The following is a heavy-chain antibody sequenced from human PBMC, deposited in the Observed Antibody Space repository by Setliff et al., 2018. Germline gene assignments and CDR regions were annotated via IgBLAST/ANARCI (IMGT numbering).Heavy chain of an antibody. V-gene: IGHV3-7*01. J-gene: IGHJ5*02. CDR2: IKQDGSVK. CDR3: ARDPFGNPVFDP. CDR1: GSTFSTYW. D-gene: IGHD3-10*01. Sequence: GGSPRLSCAASGSTFSTYWMSWVRQAPGKGLEWVANIKQDGSVKNYVDSVKGRFSISRDNTKNSLYLQMNSLRAEDTAVYYCARDPFGNPVFDPWGQGTLVTVSS.